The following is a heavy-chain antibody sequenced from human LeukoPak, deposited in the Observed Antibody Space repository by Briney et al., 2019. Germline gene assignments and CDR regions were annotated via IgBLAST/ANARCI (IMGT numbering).Heavy chain of an antibody. CDR1: GGSISSSSYY. V-gene: IGHV4-39*01. CDR2: IYYSGST. CDR3: ARTLTHTHLDWYFDL. Sequence: PSETLSLTCTVSGGSISSSSYYWGWIRQPPGKGLEWIGSIYYSGSTYYNPSLKSRVTISVDTSKNQFSLKLSSVTAADTAVYYCARTLTHTHLDWYFDLWGRGTLVTVSS. J-gene: IGHJ2*01.